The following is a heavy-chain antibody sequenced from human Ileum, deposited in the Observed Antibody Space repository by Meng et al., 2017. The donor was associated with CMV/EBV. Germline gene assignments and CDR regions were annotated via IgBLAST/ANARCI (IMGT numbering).Heavy chain of an antibody. Sequence: QWHLRGSGPGLVKPSHTLALTCTVSGGSISSCGFYWSWIRQHTGKGLEWIGYIYYSGSTYYNPSLRSRVAISIDTSKNQFSLKLTSVTAADTAVYFCARTNYGDYNWFDPWGQGTLVTVSS. D-gene: IGHD4-17*01. CDR3: ARTNYGDYNWFDP. J-gene: IGHJ5*02. CDR1: GGSISSCGFY. V-gene: IGHV4-31*03. CDR2: IYYSGST.